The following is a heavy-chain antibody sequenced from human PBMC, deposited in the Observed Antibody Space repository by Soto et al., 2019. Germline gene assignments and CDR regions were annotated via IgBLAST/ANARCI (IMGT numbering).Heavy chain of an antibody. Sequence: GGSLRLSCAASGFNFNIYGMHWVRQAPGKGLEWVAFSWYDESYKYYGDSVKGRFTISRDNSKSTLYLHMTDLRAEDTAVYYCGRTNRGGLGISGHVHLEHWGQGTQVTVSS. CDR1: GFNFNIYG. V-gene: IGHV3-33*01. CDR2: SWYDESYK. J-gene: IGHJ5*02. CDR3: GRTNRGGLGISGHVHLEH. D-gene: IGHD7-27*01.